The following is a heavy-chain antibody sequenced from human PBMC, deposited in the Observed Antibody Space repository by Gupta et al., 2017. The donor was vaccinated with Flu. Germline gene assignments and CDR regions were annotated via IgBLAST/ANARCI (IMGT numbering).Heavy chain of an antibody. CDR1: GGSISSGSYY. V-gene: IGHV4-61*02. CDR2: IYTSGST. CDR3: ARGYCSSTSCYTGSWCDP. J-gene: IGHJ5*02. D-gene: IGHD2-2*02. Sequence: QVQLQESGPGLVKPSQTLSLTCTVSGGSISSGSYYWCWIRQPAGKGLEWIGRIYTSGSTNHNPSLKSRVTRSVDTSKNQFSLKLSSVTAADTAVYYCARGYCSSTSCYTGSWCDPWGQGTLVTVSS.